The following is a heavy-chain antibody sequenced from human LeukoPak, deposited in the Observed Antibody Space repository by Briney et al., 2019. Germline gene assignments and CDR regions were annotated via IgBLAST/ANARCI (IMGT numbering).Heavy chain of an antibody. Sequence: GGSLRLPCAASGFTFSSYAMHWVRQAPGKGLEWVAVISYDGSNKYYADSVKGRFTISRDNSKNTLYLQMNSLRAEDTAVYYCARDKWDIVVVPAATAPGGAFDIWGQGTMVTVSS. J-gene: IGHJ3*02. CDR3: ARDKWDIVVVPAATAPGGAFDI. CDR2: ISYDGSNK. V-gene: IGHV3-30*04. D-gene: IGHD2-2*01. CDR1: GFTFSSYA.